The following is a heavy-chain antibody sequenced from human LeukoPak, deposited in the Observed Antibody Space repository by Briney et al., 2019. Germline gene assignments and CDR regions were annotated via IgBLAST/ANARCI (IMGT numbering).Heavy chain of an antibody. CDR2: IYTSGTT. J-gene: IGHJ6*02. CDR1: GASVNSGNYY. V-gene: IGHV4-61*02. CDR3: ARGSGTVTTPAYYYYYGMDV. Sequence: SETLSLTCTVSGASVNSGNYYWTWIRQPAGKRLEWIGRIYTSGTTNYNPSLRSRVTISIDASKNQFSLRLSSVTAADTAVYYCARGSGTVTTPAYYYYYGMDVWGQGTTVTVSS. D-gene: IGHD4-17*01.